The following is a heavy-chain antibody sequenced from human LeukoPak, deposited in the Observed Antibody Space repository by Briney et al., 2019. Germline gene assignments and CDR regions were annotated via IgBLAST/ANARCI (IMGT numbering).Heavy chain of an antibody. D-gene: IGHD5-24*01. Sequence: GESLKISCKGLGYSFSSYWNAWVRQRPGKGLEWMGIIYPGGSETRYDPSFQGQVTISADSSNSTAYLQWSNLRASDTAMYYCAKASRDGYNQNFDHWGQGTLVTVSS. V-gene: IGHV5-51*01. J-gene: IGHJ4*02. CDR2: IYPGGSET. CDR3: AKASRDGYNQNFDH. CDR1: GYSFSSYW.